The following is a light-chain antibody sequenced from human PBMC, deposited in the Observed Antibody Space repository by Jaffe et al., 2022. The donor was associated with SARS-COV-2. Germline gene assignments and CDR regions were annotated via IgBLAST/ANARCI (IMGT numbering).Light chain of an antibody. J-gene: IGKJ1*01. CDR1: QSIGNY. CDR3: QQSYSTSHT. V-gene: IGKV1-39*01. Sequence: DIQMTQSPSFLSASVGDRVTITCRASQSIGNYLNWYQQKPGKAPKLLIYAASSLQSGVPSRISGGGSGTEFTLTISSLQTEDFASYYCQQSYSTSHTFGQGTTVEIK. CDR2: AAS.